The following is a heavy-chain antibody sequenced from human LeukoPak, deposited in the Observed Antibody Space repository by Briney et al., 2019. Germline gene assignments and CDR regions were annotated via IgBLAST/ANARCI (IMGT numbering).Heavy chain of an antibody. CDR1: GFTFSSYS. Sequence: GGSLRLSCAASGFTFSSYSMNWVRQAPGKGLEWVGRIKSKTEGGTIDYAAPVKGRFTISRDDSKNMVYLQMNSLKTEDTAVYYCTTDAGYSSGWYNYWGQGILVTVSS. CDR3: TTDAGYSSGWYNY. CDR2: IKSKTEGGTI. J-gene: IGHJ4*02. V-gene: IGHV3-15*01. D-gene: IGHD6-19*01.